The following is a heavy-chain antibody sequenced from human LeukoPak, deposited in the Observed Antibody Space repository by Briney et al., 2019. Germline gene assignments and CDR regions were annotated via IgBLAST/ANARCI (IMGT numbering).Heavy chain of an antibody. Sequence: GGSLRLSCAASGFTLSSHAIHGVRQAPGRGREWVALISYDGSNKYYGDSVKGRFTISRDNSKNTLSLQVNSLRAEDTAVYYCARVGRAWQPLGYFFDYWGQGTLVTVSS. CDR2: ISYDGSNK. CDR1: GFTLSSHA. CDR3: ARVGRAWQPLGYFFDY. J-gene: IGHJ4*02. D-gene: IGHD5-12*01. V-gene: IGHV3-30*01.